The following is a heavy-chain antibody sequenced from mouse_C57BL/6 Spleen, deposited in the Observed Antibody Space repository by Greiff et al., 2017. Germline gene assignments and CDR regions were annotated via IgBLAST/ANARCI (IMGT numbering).Heavy chain of an antibody. CDR1: GFTFSDYG. J-gene: IGHJ1*03. CDR2: ISSGSSTI. V-gene: IGHV5-17*01. CDR3: ARNWDGWYFDV. Sequence: EVKLMESGGGLVKPGGSLTLSCAASGFTFSDYGMHWVRQAPEKGLEWVAYISSGSSTIYYADTVKGRFTISRDNAKNTLFLQMTSLRSEDTAMYYCARNWDGWYFDVWGTGTTVTVSS. D-gene: IGHD4-1*01.